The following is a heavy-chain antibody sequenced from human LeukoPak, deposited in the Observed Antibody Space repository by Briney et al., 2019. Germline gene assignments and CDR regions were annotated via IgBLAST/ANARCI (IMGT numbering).Heavy chain of an antibody. V-gene: IGHV3-20*04. CDR1: GFSFDDYG. CDR3: ARAGGTYYGIAFDI. Sequence: GGSLRLSCVASGFSFDDYGMIWVRRAPGKGLEWVSGINWIGGGTDYADSVKGRFIISRDNAKNSLYLQMNSLRAEDTAVYYCARAGGTYYGIAFDIWGQGTMVTVSS. D-gene: IGHD1-26*01. J-gene: IGHJ3*02. CDR2: INWIGGGT.